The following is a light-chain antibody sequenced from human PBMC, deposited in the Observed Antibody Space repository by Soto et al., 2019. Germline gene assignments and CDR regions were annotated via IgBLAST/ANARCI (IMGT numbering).Light chain of an antibody. V-gene: IGKV3-15*01. CDR3: QQYYNWSLT. Sequence: IVLTQSPGTLSLSPGERATLCCRASQSFSRNVAWSQQKPGQATRLLIYGTSTRVTGIPARFSGSGSGTEFTLAISCLQSEDFGFYYFQQYYNWSLTFGGGTKVDIK. CDR2: GTS. J-gene: IGKJ4*01. CDR1: QSFSRN.